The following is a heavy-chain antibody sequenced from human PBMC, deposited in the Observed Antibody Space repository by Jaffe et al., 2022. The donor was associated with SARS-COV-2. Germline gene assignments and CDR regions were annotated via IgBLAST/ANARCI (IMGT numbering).Heavy chain of an antibody. D-gene: IGHD3-10*01. CDR1: GGSISSQY. J-gene: IGHJ4*02. V-gene: IGHV4-59*11. CDR2: FRYSG. CDR3: ASGRGYFDY. Sequence: QVQLQESGPGLVKPSETLSLTCTVSGGSISSQYWSWIRQPPGKGLEWIGYFRYSGDYNSSLKSRITTSIDASKNQFSLTLSSVTAADTATYYCASGRGYFDYWGQGTLVTVSS.